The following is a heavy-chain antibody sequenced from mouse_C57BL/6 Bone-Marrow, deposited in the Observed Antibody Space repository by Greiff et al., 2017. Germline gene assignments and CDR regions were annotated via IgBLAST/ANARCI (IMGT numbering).Heavy chain of an antibody. Sequence: QVQLQQPGAELVRPGSSVKLSCKASGYTFTSYWMHWVKQRPGQGLEWIGEIDPSDSYTNYNQKFKGKSTLTVDKSSSTAYMQLSSLTSEDSAVYYCAREVYYGSSYYFDYWGQGTTLTVSS. D-gene: IGHD1-1*01. J-gene: IGHJ2*01. CDR3: AREVYYGSSYYFDY. CDR1: GYTFTSYW. CDR2: IDPSDSYT. V-gene: IGHV1-69*01.